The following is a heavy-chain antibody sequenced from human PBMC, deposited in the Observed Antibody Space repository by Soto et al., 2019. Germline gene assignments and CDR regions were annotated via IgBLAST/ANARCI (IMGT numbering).Heavy chain of an antibody. D-gene: IGHD3-10*01. V-gene: IGHV1-69*06. CDR1: GGTFSSYA. Sequence: QVQLVQSGAEVKKPGSSVKVSCKASGGTFSSYAISWVRQAPGQGLEWMGGIIPIFGTANYAQKFQGRVTITADKSTSTAYMELSSLRSEDTAVYYCAISPPPYVSGSYFLFSRDFDLWGRGTLVTVSS. CDR2: IIPIFGTA. J-gene: IGHJ2*01. CDR3: AISPPPYVSGSYFLFSRDFDL.